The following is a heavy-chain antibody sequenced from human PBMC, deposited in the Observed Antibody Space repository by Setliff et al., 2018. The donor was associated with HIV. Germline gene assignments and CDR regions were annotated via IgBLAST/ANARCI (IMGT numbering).Heavy chain of an antibody. CDR3: AAVFTGVPGRSLDY. J-gene: IGHJ4*02. Sequence: GGSLRLSCAASGFTFDDYAMHWVRQPPGKGLEWVSGIAWHGGSLGYADSVKGRFTVSRDNAENSLSLQMSSLRVEDTAVYYCAAVFTGVPGRSLDYWGQGTLVTVSS. CDR1: GFTFDDYA. D-gene: IGHD6-19*01. CDR2: IAWHGGSL. V-gene: IGHV3-9*01.